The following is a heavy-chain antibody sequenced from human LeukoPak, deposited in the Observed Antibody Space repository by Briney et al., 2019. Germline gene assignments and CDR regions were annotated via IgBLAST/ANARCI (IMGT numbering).Heavy chain of an antibody. J-gene: IGHJ3*01. V-gene: IGHV3-23*01. CDR1: GFTFSNYA. CDR2: INGNGGRT. CDR3: GRDPNGDYIGAFDF. Sequence: PGGSLRLSCAASGFTFSNYAFVWVRQAPGKGLEWVSGINGNGGRTIHADSVKGRFTISRDNSRNTLYLQVNSLRADDTAIYYCGRDPNGDYIGAFDFWGQGTMVSVSS. D-gene: IGHD4-17*01.